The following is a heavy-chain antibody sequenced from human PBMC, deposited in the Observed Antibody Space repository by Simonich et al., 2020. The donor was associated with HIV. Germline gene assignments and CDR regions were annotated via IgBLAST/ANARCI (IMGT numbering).Heavy chain of an antibody. CDR3: ARGFYQRLYYFDY. CDR2: IKHSGST. J-gene: IGHJ4*02. D-gene: IGHD2-2*01. Sequence: QVQLQQWGAGLLKPSETLSLTCAVYGGSCSGYYWSWIRQPPGKGLEWIGEIKHSGSTNYNPSLKSRVTISVDTSKNQFSLKLSSVTAADTAVYYCARGFYQRLYYFDYWGQGTLVTVSS. CDR1: GGSCSGYY. V-gene: IGHV4-34*01.